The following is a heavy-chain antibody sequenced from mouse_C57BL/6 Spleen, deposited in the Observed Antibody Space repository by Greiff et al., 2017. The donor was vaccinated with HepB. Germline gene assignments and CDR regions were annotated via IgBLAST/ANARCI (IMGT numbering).Heavy chain of an antibody. CDR2: IGPGSGST. V-gene: IGHV1-77*01. J-gene: IGHJ1*03. D-gene: IGHD1-1*01. Sequence: QVQLQQSGAELVKPGASVKISCKASGYTFTDYYINWVKQRPGQGLEWIGKIGPGSGSTYYNEKFKGKATLTADKSSSTAYMQLSSLTSEDAAVYFCARRPYYYGSSYGYFDVWGTGTTVTVSS. CDR1: GYTFTDYY. CDR3: ARRPYYYGSSYGYFDV.